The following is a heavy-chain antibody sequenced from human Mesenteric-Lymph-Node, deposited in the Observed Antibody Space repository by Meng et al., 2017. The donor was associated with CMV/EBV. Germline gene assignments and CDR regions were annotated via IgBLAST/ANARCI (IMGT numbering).Heavy chain of an antibody. CDR1: CTVTGYY. CDR3: ARGYCTSTSCYWHLDY. CDR2: IDPNSGGT. J-gene: IGHJ4*02. V-gene: IGHV1-2*06. Sequence: CTVTGYYRHWVRQAPGQGLEGMGRIDPNSGGTNYARKFQGRVTMTRDTSINTAYMELSRLRSDDTAVYYCARGYCTSTSCYWHLDYWGQETLVTVSS. D-gene: IGHD2-2*01.